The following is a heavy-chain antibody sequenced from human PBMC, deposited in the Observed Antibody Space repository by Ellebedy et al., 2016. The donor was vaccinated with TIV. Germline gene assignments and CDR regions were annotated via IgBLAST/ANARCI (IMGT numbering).Heavy chain of an antibody. Sequence: GGSLRLSCAASGFTFSDYYMSWISQAPGKGLEWVSYISSSGSTIYYADSVKGRFTISRDNAKNSLYLQMNSLRAEDTAVYYCARDLGDIVVVVAAGFDYWGQGTLVTVSS. D-gene: IGHD2-15*01. J-gene: IGHJ4*02. V-gene: IGHV3-11*04. CDR3: ARDLGDIVVVVAAGFDY. CDR2: ISSSGSTI. CDR1: GFTFSDYY.